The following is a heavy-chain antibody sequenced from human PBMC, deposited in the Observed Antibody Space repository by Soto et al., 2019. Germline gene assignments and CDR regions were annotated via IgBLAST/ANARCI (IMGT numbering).Heavy chain of an antibody. CDR2: INHSGST. Sequence: SETLSLTCAVYGGSFSGYYWSWIRQPPGKGLEWIGEINHSGSTNYNPSLKSRVTISVDTSKNQFSLKLSSVTAADTAVYYCARNTYVWGSYRSRFDPWGQGTLVTVSS. J-gene: IGHJ5*02. CDR1: GGSFSGYY. CDR3: ARNTYVWGSYRSRFDP. V-gene: IGHV4-34*01. D-gene: IGHD3-16*02.